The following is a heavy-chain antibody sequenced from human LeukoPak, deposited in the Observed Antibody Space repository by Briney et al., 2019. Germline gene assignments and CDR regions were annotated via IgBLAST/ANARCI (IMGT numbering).Heavy chain of an antibody. D-gene: IGHD3-22*01. Sequence: ASVKVSCKASGYTFTSYAMNWVRQAPGQGLEWMGWINTNTGNPTYAQGFTGRFVFSLDTSVSTAYLQISSLKAEDTAVYYCARTGRNYDSSGYYYVGGGYWGQGTLVTVSS. V-gene: IGHV7-4-1*02. CDR1: GYTFTSYA. J-gene: IGHJ4*02. CDR3: ARTGRNYDSSGYYYVGGGY. CDR2: INTNTGNP.